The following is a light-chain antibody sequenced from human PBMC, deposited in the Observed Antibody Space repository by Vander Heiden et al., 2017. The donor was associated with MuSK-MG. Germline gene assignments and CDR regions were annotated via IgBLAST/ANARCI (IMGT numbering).Light chain of an antibody. V-gene: IGLV6-57*02. CDR1: SGSIASNY. CDR3: QSYDSSSVV. Sequence: NFMLTQPHSVSESPGKTVTISCTGSSGSIASNYVQWYQQRPGSAPNTVIYEDNQRPSGVPDRFSGSIDSSSNSASLTISGLKTEDEADYYCQSYDSSSVVFGGGTKLTVL. CDR2: EDN. J-gene: IGLJ2*01.